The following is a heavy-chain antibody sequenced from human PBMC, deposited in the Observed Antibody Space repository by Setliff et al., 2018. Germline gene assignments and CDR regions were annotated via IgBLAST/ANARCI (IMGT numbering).Heavy chain of an antibody. CDR2: IYVGGSA. D-gene: IGHD1-1*01. J-gene: IGHJ6*03. V-gene: IGHV4-61*02. Sequence: SETLSLTCTVSGGSISSGSYYWAWIRQPAGKGLEWIGRIYVGGSANYNPSLKSRVTISVDTSKNQFSLKLSSVTAADTAVYYCARANKKLDYYYYYYMDVWGKGTTVTVSS. CDR1: GGSISSGSYY. CDR3: ARANKKLDYYYYYYMDV.